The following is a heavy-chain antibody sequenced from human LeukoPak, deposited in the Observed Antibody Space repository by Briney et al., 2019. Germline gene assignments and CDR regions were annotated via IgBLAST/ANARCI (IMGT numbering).Heavy chain of an antibody. CDR3: ARDRYGDHTYFDY. CDR2: IYHSGST. J-gene: IGHJ4*02. Sequence: SETLSLTCAVSGGSISSGGYSWSWIRQPPGKGLEWIGYIYHSGSTYYNPSLKSRVTISVDRSKNQFSLKLSSVTAADTAVYYCARDRYGDHTYFDYWGLGTLVTVSS. D-gene: IGHD4-17*01. V-gene: IGHV4-30-2*01. CDR1: GGSISSGGYS.